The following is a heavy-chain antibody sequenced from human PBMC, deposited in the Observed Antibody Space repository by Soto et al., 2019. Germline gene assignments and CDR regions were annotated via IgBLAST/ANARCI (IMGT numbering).Heavy chain of an antibody. Sequence: QVQLVQSGAEVREPGASVKVSCKASGYTFTNYGVSWVRQAPGQGLEWMGWIGGYKGNTNYAQKLQGRVTLTTDTARSTAYMELGSMKADDTAVYYCDPHTVDTGMPSGYWGQGTLVTVSS. V-gene: IGHV1-18*01. J-gene: IGHJ4*02. CDR2: IGGYKGNT. CDR1: GYTFTNYG. D-gene: IGHD5-18*01. CDR3: DPHTVDTGMPSGY.